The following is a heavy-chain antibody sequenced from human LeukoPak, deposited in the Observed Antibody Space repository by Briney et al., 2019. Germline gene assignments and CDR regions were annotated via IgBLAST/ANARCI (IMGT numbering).Heavy chain of an antibody. CDR2: LNTNTGNP. CDR1: GYTFTSYA. V-gene: IGHV7-4-1*02. Sequence: ASVKVSSKASGYTFTSYAMNWVRRAPGQGLEWMGWLNTNTGNPTYAQGFTGRFVFSLDTSVSTAYLQISSLKAEDIAVYYCARSYSGSFDYWGQGTLVTVSS. D-gene: IGHD1-26*01. J-gene: IGHJ4*02. CDR3: ARSYSGSFDY.